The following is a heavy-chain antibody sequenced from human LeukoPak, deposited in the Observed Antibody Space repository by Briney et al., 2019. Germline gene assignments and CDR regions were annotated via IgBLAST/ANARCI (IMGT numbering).Heavy chain of an antibody. J-gene: IGHJ4*02. CDR1: GFTFSSYS. D-gene: IGHD2-21*02. CDR2: ISSNGGST. CDR3: VNYCGGDCFLFDY. Sequence: GGSRRLSCAASGFTFSSYSMNWVRQAPGKGLEYVSAISSNGGSTYYADSVKGRFTISRDNSKNTLYLQMSSLRAEDTAVYYCVNYCGGDCFLFDYWGQGTLLTVSS. V-gene: IGHV3-64D*06.